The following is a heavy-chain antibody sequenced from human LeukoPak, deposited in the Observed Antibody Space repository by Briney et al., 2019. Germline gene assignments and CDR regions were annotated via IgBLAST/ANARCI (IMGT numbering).Heavy chain of an antibody. D-gene: IGHD3-22*01. Sequence: ASVKVSCKASGYTFTSYAMNWVRQAPGQGLEWMGWINTNTGNPTYAQGFTGRFVFSLDTSVSTAYLQISSLKAEDTAVYYCARTYYYDSSGYPGGNLFDPWGQGTLVTVSS. CDR1: GYTFTSYA. CDR2: INTNTGNP. J-gene: IGHJ5*02. CDR3: ARTYYYDSSGYPGGNLFDP. V-gene: IGHV7-4-1*02.